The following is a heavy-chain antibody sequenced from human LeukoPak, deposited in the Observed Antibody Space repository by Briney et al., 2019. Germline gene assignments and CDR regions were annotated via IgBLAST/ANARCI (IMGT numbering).Heavy chain of an antibody. Sequence: QPGRSLRLSCAASGFTFSSYAMHWVRQAPGKGLEWVAVISYDGSNKYYADSVKGRFTISRDNSKNALYLQMNSLRAEDTAVYYCARDDCTNGVCYWGFDYWGQGTLVTVSS. J-gene: IGHJ4*02. CDR2: ISYDGSNK. D-gene: IGHD2-8*01. V-gene: IGHV3-30*04. CDR3: ARDDCTNGVCYWGFDY. CDR1: GFTFSSYA.